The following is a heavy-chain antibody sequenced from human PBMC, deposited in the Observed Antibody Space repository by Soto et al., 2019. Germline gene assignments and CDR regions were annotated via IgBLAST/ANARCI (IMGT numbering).Heavy chain of an antibody. Sequence: PSETLSLTCAVYVGSFSGYYWSLIRQPPGKGLAWIGEFNHSGSTNYNPSLKSRVTRSVDTSKNQFSLKLSSVTAADTAVYYCARGRWGYGSGSYYIEYWGQGTLVTV. CDR1: VGSFSGYY. CDR3: ARGRWGYGSGSYYIEY. V-gene: IGHV4-34*01. J-gene: IGHJ4*02. CDR2: FNHSGST. D-gene: IGHD3-10*01.